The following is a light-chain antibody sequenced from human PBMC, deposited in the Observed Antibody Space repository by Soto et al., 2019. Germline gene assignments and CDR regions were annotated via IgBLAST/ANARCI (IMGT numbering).Light chain of an antibody. J-gene: IGLJ1*01. CDR3: TSYAGSNIYV. CDR1: SSDVGGYNYVGYNY. CDR2: EVT. V-gene: IGLV2-8*01. Sequence: QSVLTQPPSASGSPGQSVTISCTGTSSDVGGYNYVGYNYVSWYQQHPGKAPKLMIYEVTKRPSGVPDRFSGSKSGNTASLTVSGLQAEDEADYYSTSYAGSNIYVFGAGTKDTDL.